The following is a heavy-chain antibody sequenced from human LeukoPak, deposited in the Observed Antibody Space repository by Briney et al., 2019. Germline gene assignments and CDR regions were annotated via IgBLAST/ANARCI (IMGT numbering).Heavy chain of an antibody. CDR2: IYYSGST. Sequence: SETLSLTCTVSGGSISSSSYYWGWIRQPPGKGLEWIGSIYYSGSTYYNPSLKSRVTISVDTSKNQFSLRLSSVTAADTAVYYCASGTTWGQGTMVTVSS. J-gene: IGHJ3*01. CDR3: ASGTT. V-gene: IGHV4-39*01. CDR1: GGSISSSSYY. D-gene: IGHD1-7*01.